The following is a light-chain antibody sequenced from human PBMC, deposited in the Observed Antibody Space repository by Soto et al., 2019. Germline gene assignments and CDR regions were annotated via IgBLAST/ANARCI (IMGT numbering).Light chain of an antibody. CDR2: AAS. CDR1: QSVSNSY. CDR3: QQYGSPPHT. Sequence: EIVLTQSPGTLSLSPGERATLSCRASQSVSNSYLAWYQQKPGQTPRLLINAASNRATGVPDRFSGSGSGTDFTLTISRLEPEDFAVYYCQQYGSPPHTFGQGTKVEI. V-gene: IGKV3-20*01. J-gene: IGKJ2*01.